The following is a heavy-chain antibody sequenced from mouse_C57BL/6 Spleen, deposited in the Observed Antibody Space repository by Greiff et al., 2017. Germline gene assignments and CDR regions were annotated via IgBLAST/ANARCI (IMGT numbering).Heavy chain of an antibody. D-gene: IGHD2-5*01. Sequence: ESGPGLVKPSQSLSLTCSVTGYSITSGYYWNWIRQFPGNKLEWMGYISYDGSNNYNPSLKNRISITRDTSKNQFFLKLNSVTTEDTATYYCASSNWYFDVWGTGTTVTVSS. V-gene: IGHV3-6*01. CDR2: ISYDGSN. CDR3: ASSNWYFDV. CDR1: GYSITSGYY. J-gene: IGHJ1*03.